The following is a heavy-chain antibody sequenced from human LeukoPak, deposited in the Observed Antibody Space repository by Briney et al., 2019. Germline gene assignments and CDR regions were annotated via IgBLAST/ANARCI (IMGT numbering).Heavy chain of an antibody. Sequence: EASVNVSCKVSGYTLTELSMHWVRQAPGKGLEWMGGFDPEDGETIYAQKFQGRVTMTEDTSTDTAYMELSSLRSEDTAVYYCVVLPQQTSDYWGQGTLVTVSS. CDR3: VVLPQQTSDY. J-gene: IGHJ4*02. CDR2: FDPEDGET. V-gene: IGHV1-24*01. CDR1: GYTLTELS. D-gene: IGHD4/OR15-4a*01.